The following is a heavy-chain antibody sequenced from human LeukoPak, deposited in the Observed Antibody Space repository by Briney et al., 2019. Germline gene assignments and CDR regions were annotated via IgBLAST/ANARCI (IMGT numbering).Heavy chain of an antibody. J-gene: IGHJ5*02. Sequence: PSETLSLTCTVSGGSISSYYWSWIRQPPGKGLEWIGYIYYSGSTNYNPSLKSRVTISVDTSKNQFSLKLSSVTAADTAVYYCARVYGDYANWFDPWGQGTLVTVSS. V-gene: IGHV4-59*01. D-gene: IGHD4-17*01. CDR2: IYYSGST. CDR1: GGSISSYY. CDR3: ARVYGDYANWFDP.